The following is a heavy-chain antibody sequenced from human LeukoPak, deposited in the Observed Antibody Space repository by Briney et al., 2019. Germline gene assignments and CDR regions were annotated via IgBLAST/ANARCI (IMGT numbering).Heavy chain of an antibody. Sequence: ASVKVSCKASGYTFSDHYMHWVRQAPGQGLEWMGWIKPSSGGTNYAQNFKGRVTMTRDMSISTAYMELSSLRSDDTAVYYCARDLGGNSFDYWGQGTLVTVSS. CDR3: ARDLGGNSFDY. CDR2: IKPSSGGT. J-gene: IGHJ4*02. CDR1: GYTFSDHY. V-gene: IGHV1-2*02. D-gene: IGHD4-23*01.